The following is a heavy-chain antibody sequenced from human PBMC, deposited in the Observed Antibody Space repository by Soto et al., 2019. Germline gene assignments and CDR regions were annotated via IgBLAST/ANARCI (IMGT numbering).Heavy chain of an antibody. D-gene: IGHD3-16*01. J-gene: IGHJ4*02. CDR3: ARENGGNDGFDY. CDR2: IIPIFGTA. V-gene: IGHV1-69*01. CDR1: GGTFSRYA. Sequence: QVQLVQSGAEVKKPGSSVKFSCKASGGTFSRYAISWVRQSPGQGLEWMGGIIPIFGTANYAQKFQGRVTITADESTSTAYMELSSLRSEDTAVYYCARENGGNDGFDYWGQGTLVTVSS.